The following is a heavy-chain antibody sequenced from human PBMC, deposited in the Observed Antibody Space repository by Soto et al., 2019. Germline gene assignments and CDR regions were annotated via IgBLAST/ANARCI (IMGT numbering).Heavy chain of an antibody. Sequence: EVQLLESGGGLVQPGGFLRLSCAASGFTFSSYAMSWVRQAPGKGLEWVSAISGSGGSTYYADSVKGRFTISRDNSKNTLYLQMNSLRAEDTAVYYCARGSTSCYNWFDPWGQGTLVTVSS. CDR1: GFTFSSYA. CDR2: ISGSGGST. D-gene: IGHD2-2*01. CDR3: ARGSTSCYNWFDP. V-gene: IGHV3-23*01. J-gene: IGHJ5*02.